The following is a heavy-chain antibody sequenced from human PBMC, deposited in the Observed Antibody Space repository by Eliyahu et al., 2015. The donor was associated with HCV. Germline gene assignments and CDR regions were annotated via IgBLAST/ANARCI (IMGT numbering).Heavy chain of an antibody. CDR1: GGSFSGXY. Sequence: QVQLQQWGAGLLKPSETLSLTCAVYGGSFSGXYWSWIRQPPGKGLGWIGEINHSGSTNYNPSLKSRVTISVDTSKNQFSLKLSSVTAADTAVYYCARGFRKLRAIFGVVIPLGFDYWGQGTLVTVSS. D-gene: IGHD3-3*01. CDR2: INHSGST. J-gene: IGHJ4*02. V-gene: IGHV4-34*01. CDR3: ARGFRKLRAIFGVVIPLGFDY.